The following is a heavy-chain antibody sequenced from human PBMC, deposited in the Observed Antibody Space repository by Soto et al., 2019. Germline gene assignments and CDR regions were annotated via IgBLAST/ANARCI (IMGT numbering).Heavy chain of an antibody. CDR2: ILDNGGST. V-gene: IGHV3-23*01. CDR3: AKDWAAVVPPEDY. Sequence: PVGSLRLSCAASGFRFSNYAMSWVRQAPGKGLEWVSGILDNGGSTYYADSVKGRFTISRDNSKNTLYLQMNSLRAEDTAIYYCAKDWAAVVPPEDYWGQGTLVTVSS. D-gene: IGHD2-2*01. CDR1: GFRFSNYA. J-gene: IGHJ4*02.